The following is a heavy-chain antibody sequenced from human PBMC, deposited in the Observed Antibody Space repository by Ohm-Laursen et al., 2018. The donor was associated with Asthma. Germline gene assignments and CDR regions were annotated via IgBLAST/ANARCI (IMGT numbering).Heavy chain of an antibody. CDR2: ISSSSTSI. Sequence: ETLSLTCGVYGGSFNSYYWSWIRQSPGKGLEWLSSISSSSTSIFSADSVKGRFTISRDNARNSLYLQMHTLRVEDTAVYYCARDAVGAAGVHRHFDSWGQGTLVTVSS. D-gene: IGHD6-13*01. CDR3: ARDAVGAAGVHRHFDS. J-gene: IGHJ4*02. CDR1: GGSFNSYY. V-gene: IGHV3-21*01.